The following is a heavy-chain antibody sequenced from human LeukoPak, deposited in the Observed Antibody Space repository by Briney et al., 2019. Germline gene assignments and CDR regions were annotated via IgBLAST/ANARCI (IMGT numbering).Heavy chain of an antibody. V-gene: IGHV1-3*01. CDR2: INAGNGNT. Sequence: WASVKVSCKASGGTFSSYAISWVRQAPGQRLEWMGWINAGNGNTKYSQKFQGRVTITRDTSASTAYMELSSLRSEDTAVYYCARDASSIVGATTFDYWGQGTLVTVSS. J-gene: IGHJ4*02. CDR3: ARDASSIVGATTFDY. D-gene: IGHD1-26*01. CDR1: GGTFSSYA.